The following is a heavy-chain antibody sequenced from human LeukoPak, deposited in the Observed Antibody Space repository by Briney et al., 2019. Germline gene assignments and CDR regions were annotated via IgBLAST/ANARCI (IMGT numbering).Heavy chain of an antibody. CDR3: ARTTTGYYYMDV. Sequence: PSETLSLTYTVSGGSIRSSYYWGWIRQPPGKGLEWIGSIYYSGTTYNNPSLKSRVIISVDTSKNQFSLKLSSVTAADTAVYYCARTTTGYYYMDVWGKGTTVTVSS. J-gene: IGHJ6*03. CDR2: IYYSGTT. V-gene: IGHV4-39*01. CDR1: GGSIRSSYY. D-gene: IGHD4-17*01.